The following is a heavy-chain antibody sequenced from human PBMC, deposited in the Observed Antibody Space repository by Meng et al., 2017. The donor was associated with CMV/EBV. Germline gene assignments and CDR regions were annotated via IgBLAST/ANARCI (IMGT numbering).Heavy chain of an antibody. CDR2: INHSGST. Sequence: QGQLQQWGAGLLKPSETLSPTCAVYGGSFSGYYWSWIRQPPGKGLEWIGEINHSGSTNYNPSLKSRVTISVDTSKNQFSLKLSSVTAADTAVYYCARGSRRLPRFNWFDPWGQGTLVTVSS. V-gene: IGHV4-34*01. D-gene: IGHD3-3*01. CDR1: GGSFSGYY. CDR3: ARGSRRLPRFNWFDP. J-gene: IGHJ5*02.